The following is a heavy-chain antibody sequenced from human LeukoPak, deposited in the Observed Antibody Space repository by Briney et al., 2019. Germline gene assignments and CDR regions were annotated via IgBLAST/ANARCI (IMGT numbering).Heavy chain of an antibody. D-gene: IGHD3-9*01. CDR3: ARGLIYFEV. CDR1: GFTFSTYW. J-gene: IGHJ4*02. V-gene: IGHV3-7*04. CDR2: IKDDGSEK. Sequence: GGSLRLSCAASGFTFSTYWRTWVRQAPGKGLEWVANIKDDGSEKSYEDSVKGRFTISRDNANNAVYLQMDTLRVEDTAVYYCARGLIYFEVWGQGTLVSVSS.